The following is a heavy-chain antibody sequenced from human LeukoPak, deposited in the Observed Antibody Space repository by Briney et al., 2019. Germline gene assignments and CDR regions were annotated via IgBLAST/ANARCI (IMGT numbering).Heavy chain of an antibody. CDR3: AKDLKREPD. V-gene: IGHV3-23*01. CDR1: GFTFSSYP. Sequence: GGSLRLSCAASGFTFSSYPMSWVRQAPGKGLEWVSATSASGASTYYADSVKGRFTISRDNSKNTLYPQMNSLRVEDTAVYYCAKDLKREPDWGLGTLVTVSS. D-gene: IGHD1-14*01. J-gene: IGHJ4*02. CDR2: TSASGAST.